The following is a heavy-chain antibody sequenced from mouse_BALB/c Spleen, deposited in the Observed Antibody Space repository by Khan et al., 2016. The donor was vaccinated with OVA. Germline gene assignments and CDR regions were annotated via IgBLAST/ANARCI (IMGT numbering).Heavy chain of an antibody. CDR1: GYTFTSYY. V-gene: IGHV1S81*02. CDR2: INPSNGGT. D-gene: IGHD1-1*01. J-gene: IGHJ3*01. CDR3: TGGGDGSPFAY. Sequence: QIQLVQSGAELVKPGASVKLSCKASGYTFTSYYMYWVKQRPGQGLEWIGEINPSNGGTNVNEKFKSKATLTVDKSSSTAYMEVSSLTSEDSAVYYCTGGGDGSPFAYWGQGTLVTVSA.